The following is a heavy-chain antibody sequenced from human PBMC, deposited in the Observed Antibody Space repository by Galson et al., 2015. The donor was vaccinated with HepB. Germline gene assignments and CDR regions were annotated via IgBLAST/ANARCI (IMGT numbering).Heavy chain of an antibody. D-gene: IGHD3-10*01. CDR1: GYTFTGYY. CDR2: INPNSGGT. Sequence: SVKVSCKASGYTFTGYYMHWVRQAPGQGLEWMGWINPNSGGTNYAQKFQGWVTMTRDTSISTAYMELSRLRSDDTAVYYCARGVGSYIPADWFDPWGQGTLVTVSS. CDR3: ARGVGSYIPADWFDP. V-gene: IGHV1-2*04. J-gene: IGHJ5*02.